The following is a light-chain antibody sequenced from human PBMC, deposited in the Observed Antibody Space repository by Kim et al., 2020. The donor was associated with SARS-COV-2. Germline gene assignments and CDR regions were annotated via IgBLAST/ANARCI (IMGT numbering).Light chain of an antibody. CDR1: QGVGTN. V-gene: IGKV3-15*01. Sequence: PGRKATPSCRAGQGVGTNIALYKQKPGQAPRLLFYCASARVTGIPDRFRGSESGTEFTLPITSLQPDDFAVYFCQQYHNWPPYTFGRGTKLEI. J-gene: IGKJ2*01. CDR3: QQYHNWPPYT. CDR2: CAS.